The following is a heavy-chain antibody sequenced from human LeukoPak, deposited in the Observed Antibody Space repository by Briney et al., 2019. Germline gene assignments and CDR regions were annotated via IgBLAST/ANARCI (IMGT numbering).Heavy chain of an antibody. CDR1: GFTFSDYY. CDR2: ISGSGGST. J-gene: IGHJ4*02. CDR3: AKIAQPGYDNYYFDY. D-gene: IGHD3-9*01. V-gene: IGHV3-23*01. Sequence: GGSLRLSCAASGFTFSDYYMSWVRQAAGKGLDWVSTISGSGGSTYYADSVKGRFTISRDNSKNTLYLQMNSLRAEDTAVYYCAKIAQPGYDNYYFDYWGQGTLVTVSS.